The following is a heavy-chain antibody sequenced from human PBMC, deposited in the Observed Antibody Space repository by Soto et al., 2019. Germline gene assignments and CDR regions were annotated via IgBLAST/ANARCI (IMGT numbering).Heavy chain of an antibody. J-gene: IGHJ6*02. D-gene: IGHD6-19*01. CDR3: ARELYSSGWYTPYYYYYGMDV. V-gene: IGHV4-61*01. Sequence: SETLSLICTVSGGSVSSGSYYWSWIRQPPGKGLEWIGYIYYSGSTNYNPSLKSRVTISVDTSKNQFSLKLSSVTAADTAVYYCARELYSSGWYTPYYYYYGMDVWGQGTTVTVSS. CDR1: GGSVSSGSYY. CDR2: IYYSGST.